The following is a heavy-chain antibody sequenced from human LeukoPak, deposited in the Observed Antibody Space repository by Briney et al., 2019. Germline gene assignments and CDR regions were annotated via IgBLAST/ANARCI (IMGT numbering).Heavy chain of an antibody. D-gene: IGHD1-1*01. CDR2: IIPIFGTA. Sequence: SVKVSCKASGGTFSSYAISWVRQAPGQGLEWMGGIIPIFGTANYAQRFQGRVTITADESTNTAYMELSSLRSEDTAVYYCARGDLNWNFDPWGQGTLVTVSS. J-gene: IGHJ5*02. CDR3: ARGDLNWNFDP. V-gene: IGHV1-69*01. CDR1: GGTFSSYA.